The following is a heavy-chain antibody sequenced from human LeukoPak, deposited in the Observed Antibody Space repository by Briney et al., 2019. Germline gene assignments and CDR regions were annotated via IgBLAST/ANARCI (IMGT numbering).Heavy chain of an antibody. CDR2: INHSGST. Sequence: SETLTLTCAVYGGSFSGYYWSWIRQPPGKGLEWIGEINHSGSTNYNPSLKGRVTISVDTSKNQFSLKLSSVTAADTAVYYCAGNYYYYYGMDVWGQGTTVTVSS. J-gene: IGHJ6*02. V-gene: IGHV4-34*01. CDR1: GGSFSGYY. CDR3: AGNYYYYYGMDV.